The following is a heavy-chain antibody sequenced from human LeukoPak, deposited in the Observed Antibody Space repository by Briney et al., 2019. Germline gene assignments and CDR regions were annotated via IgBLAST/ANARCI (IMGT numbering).Heavy chain of an antibody. CDR1: GYTFTSYR. D-gene: IGHD3-10*01. CDR3: ARAPYYYGSGIYYNVPNLFDP. Sequence: GASVKVSCKATGYTFTSYRSSWLRQAPGQGLEWMGWISAYNGNTNYAQKLQGRVTMTTDTSTSTAYMELRSLRSDDTAVYYCARAPYYYGSGIYYNVPNLFDPWGQGTLVTVSS. V-gene: IGHV1-18*01. J-gene: IGHJ5*02. CDR2: ISAYNGNT.